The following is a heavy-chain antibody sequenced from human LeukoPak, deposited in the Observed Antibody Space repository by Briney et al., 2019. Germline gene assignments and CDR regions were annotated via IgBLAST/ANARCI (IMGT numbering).Heavy chain of an antibody. J-gene: IGHJ4*02. Sequence: GASVKVSCKASGGTFSSYAISWVRQAPGQGLEWMGGIIPIFGTANYAQKFQGRVTITTDESTSTAYMVLSSLRSEDTAVYYCASRQNYYDSSGYFGYWGQGTLVTVSS. CDR2: IIPIFGTA. CDR3: ASRQNYYDSSGYFGY. CDR1: GGTFSSYA. D-gene: IGHD3-22*01. V-gene: IGHV1-69*05.